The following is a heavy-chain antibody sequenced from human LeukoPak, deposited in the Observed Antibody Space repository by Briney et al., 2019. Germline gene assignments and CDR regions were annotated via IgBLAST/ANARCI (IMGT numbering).Heavy chain of an antibody. J-gene: IGHJ4*02. CDR2: IYYSGST. V-gene: IGHV4-59*08. CDR3: ARQYSGWSLTYFDY. Sequence: PSETLSLTCTVSGGSISSYHWSWIRQPPGEGREWIGYIYYSGSTNYTPSLKSRVTISVDTSKNQFSLKLSSVTAADTAVYYCARQYSGWSLTYFDYWGQGTLVTVSS. D-gene: IGHD6-19*01. CDR1: GGSISSYH.